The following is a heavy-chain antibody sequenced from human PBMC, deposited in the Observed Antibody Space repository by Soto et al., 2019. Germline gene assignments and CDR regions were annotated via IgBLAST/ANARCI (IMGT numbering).Heavy chain of an antibody. CDR1: GGSIRSGGYH. J-gene: IGHJ4*02. D-gene: IGHD2-21*02. Sequence: QVQLQESGPGLVKPSQTLSLICTVSGGSIRSGGYHCSWIRQHPGKGLEWIGYTYYSGSTYYNPSLMGRINISIDTSKNQFSLRLSSVTVADTAVYYCTSFSSTSGDLFDYWGQGTLVTVSS. V-gene: IGHV4-31*03. CDR2: TYYSGST. CDR3: TSFSSTSGDLFDY.